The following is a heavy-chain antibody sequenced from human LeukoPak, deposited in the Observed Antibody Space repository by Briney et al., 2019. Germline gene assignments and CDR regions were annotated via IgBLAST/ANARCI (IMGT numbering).Heavy chain of an antibody. CDR3: AKAPYYYDSSGYGN. CDR1: GFTFSSYA. Sequence: GGSLGLSCAASGFTFSSYAMSWVRQAPGKGLEWVSAISGSGGSTYYADSVKGRFTISRDNSKNTLYLQMNSLRAEDTAVYYCAKAPYYYDSSGYGNWGQGTLVTVSS. CDR2: ISGSGGST. J-gene: IGHJ4*02. V-gene: IGHV3-23*01. D-gene: IGHD3-22*01.